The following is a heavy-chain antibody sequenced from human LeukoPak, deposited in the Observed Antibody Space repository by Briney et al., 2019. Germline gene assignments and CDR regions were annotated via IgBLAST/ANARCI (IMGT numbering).Heavy chain of an antibody. J-gene: IGHJ4*02. Sequence: GASVKVSCKASGYTFTSYAMHWVRQAPGQRLEWMGWSNAGNGNTKYSQEFQGRVTITRDTSASTAYMELSSLRSEDTAVYYCAKDHAAVAGYYFDYWGQGTLVTVSS. CDR1: GYTFTSYA. D-gene: IGHD6-19*01. CDR2: SNAGNGNT. CDR3: AKDHAAVAGYYFDY. V-gene: IGHV1-3*02.